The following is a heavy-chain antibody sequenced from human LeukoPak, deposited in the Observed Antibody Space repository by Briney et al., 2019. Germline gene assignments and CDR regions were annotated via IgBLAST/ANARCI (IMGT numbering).Heavy chain of an antibody. CDR2: ISAYNGNT. D-gene: IGHD2-21*01. CDR1: GYTFTSYG. J-gene: IGHJ6*03. CDR3: TTGVERLPSFEGRISYYYYMDV. Sequence: RASVKVSCKASGYTFTSYGISWVRQAPGQGLEWMGWISAYNGNTNYAQKLQGRVTMTTDTSTSTAYMELRSLRSDDTAVYYCTTGVERLPSFEGRISYYYYMDVWGKGTTVTVSS. V-gene: IGHV1-18*01.